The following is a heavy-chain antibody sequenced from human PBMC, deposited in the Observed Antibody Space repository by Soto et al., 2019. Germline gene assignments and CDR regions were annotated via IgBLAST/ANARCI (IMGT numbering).Heavy chain of an antibody. D-gene: IGHD6-13*01. Sequence: ASVKVSCKASGYTFTSYGISWVRQAPVQGLEWMGIINPSGGRTTCAQKFQGRVTMTRDTSTTTVYMELSSLRYEDTAVYFCARDQGPEERIAADYYYYGMDVWGQGTTVTVSS. J-gene: IGHJ6*02. V-gene: IGHV1-46*01. CDR3: ARDQGPEERIAADYYYYGMDV. CDR1: GYTFTSYG. CDR2: INPSGGRT.